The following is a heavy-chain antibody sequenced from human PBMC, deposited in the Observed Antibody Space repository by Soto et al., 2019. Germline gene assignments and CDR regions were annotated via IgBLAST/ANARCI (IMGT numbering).Heavy chain of an antibody. D-gene: IGHD5-12*01. CDR3: ARATRGYSGYDPFYSGMDV. CDR2: ISYDGSNK. CDR1: GFTFSSYA. V-gene: IGHV3-30-3*01. Sequence: GGSLRLSCAASGFTFSSYAMHWVRQAPGKGLEWVAVISYDGSNKYYADSVKGRFTISRDNSKNTLYLQMNSLRAEDTAVYYCARATRGYSGYDPFYSGMDVWGQGTTVTVSS. J-gene: IGHJ6*02.